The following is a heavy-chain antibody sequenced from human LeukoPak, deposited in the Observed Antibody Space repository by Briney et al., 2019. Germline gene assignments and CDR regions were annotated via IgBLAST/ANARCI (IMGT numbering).Heavy chain of an antibody. CDR2: IYYSGST. CDR1: GGSMSSYY. V-gene: IGHV4-59*01. J-gene: IGHJ4*02. D-gene: IGHD4-23*01. CDR3: ARGRSTVVSPYFDY. Sequence: SETLSLTCIVSGGSMSSYYWSWIRQPPGKGLEWIGYIYYSGSTNYNPSPKSRVTISVATSKNQFSLNLSSVTAADTAMYFCARGRSTVVSPYFDYWGQGTLVTVSS.